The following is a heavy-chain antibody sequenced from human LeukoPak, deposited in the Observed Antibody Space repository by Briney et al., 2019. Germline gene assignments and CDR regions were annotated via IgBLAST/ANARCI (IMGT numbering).Heavy chain of an antibody. Sequence: SEILSLTCTVSSDSISGSYYWSWIRQPPGKGLEWIGYIHNSGFTKYNPSLNSRITISVDTSKKQFSLQLRSVTAADAAMYYCARCRDRSGYRACPGFDYWGQGTVVTVSS. J-gene: IGHJ4*02. CDR1: SDSISGSYY. CDR3: ARCRDRSGYRACPGFDY. CDR2: IHNSGFT. V-gene: IGHV4-59*08. D-gene: IGHD3-22*01.